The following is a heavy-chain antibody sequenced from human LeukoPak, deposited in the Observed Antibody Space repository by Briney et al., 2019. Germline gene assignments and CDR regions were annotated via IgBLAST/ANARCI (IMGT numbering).Heavy chain of an antibody. D-gene: IGHD1-7*01. CDR2: IKPNTGDT. CDR1: GYTFTGHY. V-gene: IGHV1-2*02. Sequence: VKVSCKASGYTFTGHYMRWMRQAPGQGLEWMGWIKPNTGDTNYAQNFQGRVTMTRDTSISTAYMELTSLTSDDTAVYYCARGPQGGTTDFWGQGTLVTVSS. J-gene: IGHJ4*02. CDR3: ARGPQGGTTDF.